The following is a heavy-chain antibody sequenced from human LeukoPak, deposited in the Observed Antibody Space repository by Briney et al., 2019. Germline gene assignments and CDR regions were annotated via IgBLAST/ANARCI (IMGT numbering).Heavy chain of an antibody. V-gene: IGHV4-4*07. Sequence: SETLSLNCTVSGGSISSYYWTWMRQPAGRGLEWIGRIYSSDSIYSNPSLESRVTISLDASNNQFSLKLTSVTAADTAVYYCARGTEMTIIAGHYSFDQWGRGTLVSVSS. J-gene: IGHJ4*02. CDR3: ARGTEMTIIAGHYSFDQ. D-gene: IGHD5-24*01. CDR2: IYSSDSI. CDR1: GGSISSYY.